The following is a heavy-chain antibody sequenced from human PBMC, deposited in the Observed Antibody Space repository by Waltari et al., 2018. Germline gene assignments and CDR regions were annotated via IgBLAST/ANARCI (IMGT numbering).Heavy chain of an antibody. J-gene: IGHJ3*02. Sequence: QVQLQESGPGLVKPSETLSLTCTVSGGSISSHYWSWIRQPPGKGLEWIGYIYYSGSTNYNPSLKSRVTISVDTSKNQFSLKLSSVTAADTAVYYCAKGVIAAAGHDAFDIWGQGTMVTVSS. D-gene: IGHD6-13*01. CDR1: GGSISSHY. CDR3: AKGVIAAAGHDAFDI. CDR2: IYYSGST. V-gene: IGHV4-59*11.